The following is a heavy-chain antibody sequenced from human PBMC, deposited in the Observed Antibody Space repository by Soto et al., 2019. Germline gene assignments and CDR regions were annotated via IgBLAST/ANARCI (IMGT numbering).Heavy chain of an antibody. D-gene: IGHD2-2*01. V-gene: IGHV3-30-3*01. CDR3: ARAADGYCIGTSCYGMDV. J-gene: IGHJ6*02. CDR1: GFTFSSYA. Sequence: QVQLVESGGGVVQPGRSLRLSCAASGFTFSSYAMHWVRQAPGKGLEWVAVISYDGSNKYYADSVKGRFTISRDNSKNTLYLQMNSLRAEDTAVYYCARAADGYCIGTSCYGMDVWGQGTTVTVSS. CDR2: ISYDGSNK.